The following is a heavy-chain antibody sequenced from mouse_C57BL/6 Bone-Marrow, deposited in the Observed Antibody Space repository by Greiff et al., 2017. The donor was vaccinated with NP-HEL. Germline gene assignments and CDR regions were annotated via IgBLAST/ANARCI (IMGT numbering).Heavy chain of an antibody. D-gene: IGHD3-3*01. CDR2: IGPNSGGT. V-gene: IGHV1-72*01. CDR3: ARCGWGWYYLDY. CDR1: GYTFTSYW. J-gene: IGHJ2*01. Sequence: QVQLQQPGAELVKPGASVKLSCKASGYTFTSYWMHWVKQRPGRGLEWIGRIGPNSGGTKYTEKFKSRATMTVDKPSSTAYMQLSSMTSEDSAVYYCARCGWGWYYLDYWGQGTTLTVSS.